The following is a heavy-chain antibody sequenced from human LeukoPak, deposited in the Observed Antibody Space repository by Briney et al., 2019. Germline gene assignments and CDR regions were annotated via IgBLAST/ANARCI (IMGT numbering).Heavy chain of an antibody. D-gene: IGHD4-17*01. CDR2: IWYDGSNK. CDR3: ARDEGYGAALDY. CDR1: GFTFSSYG. V-gene: IGHV3-33*01. J-gene: IGHJ4*02. Sequence: GGSLRLSCAASGFTFSSYGMHWVRQAPGKGLEWVAVIWYDGSNKYYADSVKGRFTISRDNSKNTLYLQMNSLRAEDTAVYYCARDEGYGAALDYWGQGTLVTVSS.